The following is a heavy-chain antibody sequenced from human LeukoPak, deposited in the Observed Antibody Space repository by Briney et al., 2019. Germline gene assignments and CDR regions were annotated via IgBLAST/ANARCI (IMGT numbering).Heavy chain of an antibody. J-gene: IGHJ4*02. CDR3: AKLAKYFYGSETYYFFEH. CDR1: GFTFSDYG. Sequence: GGSLRLSCANSGFTFSDYGFHWVRQPPGKGLEWVAVISYDGSDIHYADSVKGRFTISRDNSKNTVYLQMQSLRVEDTAVYYCAKLAKYFYGSETYYFFEHWGQGTPVTASS. D-gene: IGHD3-10*01. CDR2: ISYDGSDI. V-gene: IGHV3-30*18.